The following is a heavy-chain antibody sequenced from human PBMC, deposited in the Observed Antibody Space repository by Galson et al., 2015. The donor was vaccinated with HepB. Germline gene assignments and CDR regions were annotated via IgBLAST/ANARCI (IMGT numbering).Heavy chain of an antibody. D-gene: IGHD2-21*01. V-gene: IGHV3-11*01. CDR2: ISSSGSTI. J-gene: IGHJ6*03. CDR1: GFTFSDYY. CDR3: ARDLMSNGVVVIAPDMDV. Sequence: SLRLSCAASGFTFSDYYMSWIRQAPGKGLEWVSYISSSGSTIYYADSVKGRFTISRDNAKNSLYLQMNSLRAEDTAVYYCARDLMSNGVVVIAPDMDVWGKGTTVTVSS.